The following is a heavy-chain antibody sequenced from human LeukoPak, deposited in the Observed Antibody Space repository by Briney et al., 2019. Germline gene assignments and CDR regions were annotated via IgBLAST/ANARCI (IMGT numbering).Heavy chain of an antibody. V-gene: IGHV4-59*11. J-gene: IGHJ3*02. CDR3: ARDYGDYVGAFDI. CDR2: IYYSGST. Sequence: SETLSLTCTVSGGSISSHYWSWIRQPPGKGLEWIGLIYYSGSTNYNPSLKSRVTMSVDTSKNQFPLKLSSVTAADTAVYYCARDYGDYVGAFDIWGQGTMVTVSS. D-gene: IGHD4-17*01. CDR1: GGSISSHY.